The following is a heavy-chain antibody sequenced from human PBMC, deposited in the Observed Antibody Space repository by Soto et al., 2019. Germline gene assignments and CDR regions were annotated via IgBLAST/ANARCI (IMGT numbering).Heavy chain of an antibody. Sequence: GSLRLSCAASGFTFSSYWMSWVLHAPGKGPEWVANIKQDGSEKYYVDSVKGRFTISRDNAKNSLYLQMNSLRAEDTAVYYCARDQSAYYDILTGYYTDGMDVWGQGTTVTVSS. CDR2: IKQDGSEK. D-gene: IGHD3-9*01. J-gene: IGHJ6*02. CDR1: GFTFSSYW. V-gene: IGHV3-7*01. CDR3: ARDQSAYYDILTGYYTDGMDV.